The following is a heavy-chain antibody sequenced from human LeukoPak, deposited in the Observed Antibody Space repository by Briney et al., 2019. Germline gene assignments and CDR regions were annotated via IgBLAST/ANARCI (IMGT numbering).Heavy chain of an antibody. CDR1: GFTFSSYS. J-gene: IGHJ4*02. V-gene: IGHV3-21*01. CDR3: ARRGTGTTDY. CDR2: ISSSSSYI. Sequence: GSLRLSCAASGFTFSSYSMNWVRQAPGKGLEWVSSISSSSSYIYYADSVKGRFTISRDNAKNSLCLQMNSLRAEDTAVYYCARRGTGTTDYWGQGTLVTVSS. D-gene: IGHD1-1*01.